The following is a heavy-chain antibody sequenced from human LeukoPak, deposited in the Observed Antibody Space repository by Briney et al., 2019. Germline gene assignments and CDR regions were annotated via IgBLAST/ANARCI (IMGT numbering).Heavy chain of an antibody. D-gene: IGHD3-22*01. Sequence: GGSLRLSCAASGFTFSSYGMHWVRQAPGKGLEWVAVISYDGSNKYYADSVKGRFTISRDNSKNTLYLQMNSLRAEDTAVYYCAKEMYYYDSPLDYWGQGTLVTVSS. CDR1: GFTFSSYG. J-gene: IGHJ4*02. CDR3: AKEMYYYDSPLDY. V-gene: IGHV3-30*18. CDR2: ISYDGSNK.